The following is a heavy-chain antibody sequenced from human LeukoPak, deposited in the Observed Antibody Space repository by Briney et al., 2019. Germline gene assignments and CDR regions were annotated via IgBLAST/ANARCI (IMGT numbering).Heavy chain of an antibody. CDR2: ISYDGSNK. J-gene: IGHJ4*02. Sequence: GGSLRLSCAASGFTFSSYCMHWVRQAPGKGLEWVAVISYDGSNKYYADSVKGRFTISRDNSKNTLYLQMNSLRAEDTAVYYCANFIWDTAPKVWGQGTLVTVSS. CDR3: ANFIWDTAPKV. CDR1: GFTFSSYC. V-gene: IGHV3-30*18. D-gene: IGHD5-18*01.